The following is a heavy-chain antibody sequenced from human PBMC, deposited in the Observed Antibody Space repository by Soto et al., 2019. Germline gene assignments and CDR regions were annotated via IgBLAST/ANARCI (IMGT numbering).Heavy chain of an antibody. D-gene: IGHD2-15*01. Sequence: EVQLVESGGGLVQPGGSLRLSCAASGFTFSSYSMNWVRQAPGKGLEWVSYISSSSSTIYYADSVKGRFTISRDNAKNSLYLQMNSLRAEDTAVYYCARGASGIVVVVAGFDPWGQGTLVTVSS. CDR2: ISSSSSTI. J-gene: IGHJ5*02. V-gene: IGHV3-48*01. CDR3: ARGASGIVVVVAGFDP. CDR1: GFTFSSYS.